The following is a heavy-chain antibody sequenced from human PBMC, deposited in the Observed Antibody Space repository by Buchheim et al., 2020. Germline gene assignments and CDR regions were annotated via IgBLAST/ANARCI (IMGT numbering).Heavy chain of an antibody. Sequence: QVQLQESGPGLVKPSQTLSLTCTVSGGSISSGDYYWSWIRQPPGKGLEWIGYIYYSGSTHNNPSLKSRVTISIDTSKNQFPLKLNSVTAADTAVYFCARGVSEDIVVVPAAILPCWFDPWGQGTL. CDR1: GGSISSGDYY. V-gene: IGHV4-30-4*01. D-gene: IGHD2-2*02. CDR2: IYYSGST. J-gene: IGHJ5*02. CDR3: ARGVSEDIVVVPAAILPCWFDP.